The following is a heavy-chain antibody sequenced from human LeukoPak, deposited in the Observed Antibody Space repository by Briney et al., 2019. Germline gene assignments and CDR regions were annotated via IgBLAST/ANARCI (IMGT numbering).Heavy chain of an antibody. CDR3: TTERSNWNYRIFDY. D-gene: IGHD1-7*01. J-gene: IGHJ4*02. Sequence: GGSLRLSCAASGFTFSNAWMSWVRLAPGKGLEWVGRIKSKTDGGTTDYAAPVKGRFTISRDDSKNTLYLQMNSLKTEDTAVYYCTTERSNWNYRIFDYWGQGTLVTVSS. V-gene: IGHV3-15*01. CDR2: IKSKTDGGTT. CDR1: GFTFSNAW.